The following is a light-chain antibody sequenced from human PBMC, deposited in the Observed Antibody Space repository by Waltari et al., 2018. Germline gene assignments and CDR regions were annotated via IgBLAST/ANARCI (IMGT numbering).Light chain of an antibody. Sequence: SYELTQPSSVSVSPGQTARITCSGDVLAKKFARWVQQKPGQAPVLVIDRDTARRSGISERFSGSSSGTTVTLTISGAQVEDEADYYCYSAADNNVIFGGGTKLTVL. CDR1: VLAKKF. V-gene: IGLV3-27*01. J-gene: IGLJ2*01. CDR2: RDT. CDR3: YSAADNNVI.